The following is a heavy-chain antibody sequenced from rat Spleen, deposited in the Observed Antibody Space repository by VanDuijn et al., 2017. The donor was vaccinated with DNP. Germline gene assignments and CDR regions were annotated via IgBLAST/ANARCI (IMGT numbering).Heavy chain of an antibody. V-gene: IGHV2S12*01. Sequence: QVQLKESGPGLVQPSQTLSLTCTVSGFPLTSYHVHWVRQPPGKGLEWVSSISSGGDTFYNPSLQSRLTISRDTSKSQVFLKMNSLQTEDTAMYFCALAGRGALDAWGQGTSVTVSS. CDR3: ALAGRGALDA. D-gene: IGHD1-4*01. CDR1: GFPLTSYH. J-gene: IGHJ4*01. CDR2: ISSGGDT.